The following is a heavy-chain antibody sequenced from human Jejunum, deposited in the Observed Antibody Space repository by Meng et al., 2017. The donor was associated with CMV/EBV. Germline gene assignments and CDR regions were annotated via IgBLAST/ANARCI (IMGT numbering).Heavy chain of an antibody. Sequence: QLQLVQSGSELKNPGASVKVSCKASGYIVTNYAMNWVRQAPGQGLEWMGWISAYNGNTNYAQTLQGRVTMTTDTSTSTAYMELRSLRSDDTAVYYCVRDFWSDFYTYWGQGTLVTVSS. CDR3: VRDFWSDFYTY. V-gene: IGHV1-18*01. J-gene: IGHJ4*02. CDR1: GYIVTNYA. D-gene: IGHD3-3*01. CDR2: ISAYNGNT.